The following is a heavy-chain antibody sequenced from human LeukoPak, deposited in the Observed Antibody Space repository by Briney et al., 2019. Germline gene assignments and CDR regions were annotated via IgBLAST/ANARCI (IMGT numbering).Heavy chain of an antibody. CDR3: ARHLHPDSSSWYFDY. V-gene: IGHV4-59*08. J-gene: IGHJ4*02. Sequence: PSETLSLTCTVSGGSISSYYWSWIRQPPGKGLEWIGYIYYSGSTNYNPSLKSRVTISVDTSKNQFSLNLSSVTAADTAVYYCARHLHPDSSSWYFDYWGQGTLVTVSS. CDR1: GGSISSYY. D-gene: IGHD6-13*01. CDR2: IYYSGST.